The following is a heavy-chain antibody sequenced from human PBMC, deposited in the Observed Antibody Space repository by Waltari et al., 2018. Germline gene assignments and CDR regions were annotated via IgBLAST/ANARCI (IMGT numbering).Heavy chain of an antibody. CDR2: INHSGST. Sequence: QVQLQQWGAGLLKPLETLSLTCAVYGGSFSGYYWSWIRQPPGKGLEWIGEINHSGSTNDSPSRKSRVTVAVDTSKNQFSLKLSSVTAADTAVYYCARGGYSSSSGLVAYNFDYWGQGTLVTVSS. D-gene: IGHD6-6*01. J-gene: IGHJ4*02. CDR1: GGSFSGYY. V-gene: IGHV4-34*01. CDR3: ARGGYSSSSGLVAYNFDY.